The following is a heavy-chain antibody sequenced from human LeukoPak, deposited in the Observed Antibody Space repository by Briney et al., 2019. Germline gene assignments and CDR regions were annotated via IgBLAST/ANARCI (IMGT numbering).Heavy chain of an antibody. D-gene: IGHD3-22*01. V-gene: IGHV3-33*01. CDR1: GFTFSSYG. CDR3: ARDMRLYGPYDSSGYFDY. J-gene: IGHJ4*02. CDR2: IWYDGSNK. Sequence: GGSLRLSCAASGFTFSSYGMHWVRQAPGKGLEWVAVIWYDGSNKYYADSVKGRFTISRDNSKNTLYLQMNSLRAEDTAVYYCARDMRLYGPYDSSGYFDYWGQGTLVTVSS.